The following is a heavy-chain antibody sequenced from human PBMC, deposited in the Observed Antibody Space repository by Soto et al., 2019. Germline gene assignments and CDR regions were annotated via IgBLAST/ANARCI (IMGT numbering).Heavy chain of an antibody. Sequence: GGSLRLSCAASGFTFSDYYMTWIRQAPGKGLEWVSYVSSSSSHTNYADSVKGRFTISRDNAKNSLYLQMNSLKAEDTAIYYCARGVTDPPYDYWGQGTLVTVSS. CDR3: ARGVTDPPYDY. CDR1: GFTFSDYY. J-gene: IGHJ4*02. D-gene: IGHD2-21*02. V-gene: IGHV3-11*06. CDR2: VSSSSSHT.